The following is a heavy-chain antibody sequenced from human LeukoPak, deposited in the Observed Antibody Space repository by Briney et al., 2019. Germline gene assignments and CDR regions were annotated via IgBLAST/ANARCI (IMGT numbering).Heavy chain of an antibody. CDR3: ARDVGPLQPYNWFDP. D-gene: IGHD6-13*01. Sequence: GASVKVSCKASGYTFTDYYIHWVRQAPGQGLEWMGWINPNSGGTNYAQKFQGRVTMTRDRSISTACMELSRLRSDDTAVYYCARDVGPLQPYNWFDPWGQGTLVTVSS. J-gene: IGHJ5*02. V-gene: IGHV1-2*02. CDR1: GYTFTDYY. CDR2: INPNSGGT.